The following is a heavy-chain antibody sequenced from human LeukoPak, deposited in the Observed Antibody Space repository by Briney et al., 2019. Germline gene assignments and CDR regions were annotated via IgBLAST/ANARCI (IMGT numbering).Heavy chain of an antibody. D-gene: IGHD2/OR15-2a*01. CDR2: ISGSGVTT. J-gene: IGHJ6*02. CDR3: ARFLYGMDV. Sequence: QAGGSLRLSCAASGFTFSSYAMSWVRQAPGKGLEWVSGISGSGVTTYYADSVKGRFTISRDNSKNTLYLQMNSLRAEDTAVYYCARFLYGMDVWGQGTTVTVSS. CDR1: GFTFSSYA. V-gene: IGHV3-23*01.